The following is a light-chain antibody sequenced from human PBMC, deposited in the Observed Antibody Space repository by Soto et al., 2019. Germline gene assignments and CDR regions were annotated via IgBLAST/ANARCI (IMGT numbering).Light chain of an antibody. V-gene: IGKV1-9*01. Sequence: DIQLTQSPSFLSASVGDRVTISCRASQDSTSYLAWYQQKPGKAPELLIYGASTLQTGVPSRFSGSGSGTEFTLPISSLQPEDFATYFCQRVNSNPTFGPGTKVDIK. CDR3: QRVNSNPT. CDR2: GAS. J-gene: IGKJ3*01. CDR1: QDSTSY.